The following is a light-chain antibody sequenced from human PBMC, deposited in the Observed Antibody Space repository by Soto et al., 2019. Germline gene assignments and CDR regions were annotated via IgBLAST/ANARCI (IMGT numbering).Light chain of an antibody. V-gene: IGKV1-39*01. CDR1: QTINAY. Sequence: DIQMTQSPSSLSASVGDRVTITCRASQTINAYLNWYQQKPGQAPKLLIYAASSLQSGVPSRFSGSGSGTDFTLTISSLQPEDFATYYCQESYRPPRTFGQGTRLEI. CDR3: QESYRPPRT. J-gene: IGKJ2*01. CDR2: AAS.